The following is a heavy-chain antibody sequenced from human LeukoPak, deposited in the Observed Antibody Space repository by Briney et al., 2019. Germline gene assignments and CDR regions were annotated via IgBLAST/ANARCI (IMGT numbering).Heavy chain of an antibody. CDR1: GGTFSSYA. CDR3: ARFAGQATRDY. CDR2: IIPILGIA. J-gene: IGHJ4*02. V-gene: IGHV1-69*04. Sequence: SVKVSCKASGGTFSSYAISWVRQAPGQGLEWMGRIIPILGIANYAQKFQGRVTITADKSTSTAYMELSSLRSEDTAVYYCARFAGQATRDYWGQGTLVTVSS.